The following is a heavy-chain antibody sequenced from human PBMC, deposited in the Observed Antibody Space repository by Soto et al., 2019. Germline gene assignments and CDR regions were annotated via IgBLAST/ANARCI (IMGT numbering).Heavy chain of an antibody. CDR3: ATDSGTGGGSHSLWY. J-gene: IGHJ4*02. Sequence: QVQLVQSGAEMKKPGSSVKLSCKTSGGSFRSHTISWVRQAPGQGLEWMGRFTPILGMTNYAQSFQGRVTLTADKSATTAYMDLSDLTADDTAVYYCATDSGTGGGSHSLWYWGQGTLVTVSS. CDR1: GGSFRSHT. CDR2: FTPILGMT. D-gene: IGHD5-12*01. V-gene: IGHV1-69*08.